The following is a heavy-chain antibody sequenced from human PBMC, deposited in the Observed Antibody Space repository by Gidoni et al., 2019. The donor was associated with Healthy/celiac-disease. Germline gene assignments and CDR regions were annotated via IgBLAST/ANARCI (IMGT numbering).Heavy chain of an antibody. CDR3: AREKQWLAGSNWFDP. Sequence: QVQLVQSGAEVKKPGASVKVSCKASGDTVTGYYMHWVRQATGQGLEWMGWINPNSGGTNYAQKFQGWVTMTRDTSISTAYMELSRLRSDDTAVYYCAREKQWLAGSNWFDPWGQGTLVTVSS. V-gene: IGHV1-2*04. D-gene: IGHD6-19*01. CDR2: INPNSGGT. CDR1: GDTVTGYY. J-gene: IGHJ5*02.